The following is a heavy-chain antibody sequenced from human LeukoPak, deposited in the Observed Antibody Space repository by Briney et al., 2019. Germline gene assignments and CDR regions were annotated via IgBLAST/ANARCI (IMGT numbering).Heavy chain of an antibody. CDR1: GFTFSSYA. J-gene: IGHJ4*02. CDR2: ISGSGGST. CDR3: ARVGSGYYYMDY. V-gene: IGHV3-23*01. Sequence: HPGGSLRLSCAASGFTFSSYAMSWVRQAPGKGLGWVSAISGSGGSTYYADSVKGRFTISRDNAKNSLYLQMNSLRAEDTAVYYCARVGSGYYYMDYWGQGTLVTVSS. D-gene: IGHD3-22*01.